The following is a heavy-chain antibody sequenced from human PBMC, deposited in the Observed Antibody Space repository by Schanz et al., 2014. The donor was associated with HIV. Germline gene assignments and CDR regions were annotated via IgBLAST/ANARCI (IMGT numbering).Heavy chain of an antibody. J-gene: IGHJ6*02. CDR2: ISAYNGNT. Sequence: QVQLVQSGAEVKKPGSSVKVSCKASGYTFTSYYMHWVRQAPGQGLEWMGWISAYNGNTNYAQKLQGRVTMTTDTSTNTAYMELRSLTSDDTAVYYCARPYCSSTGCYHYYGMDVWGQGTTVTVSS. CDR3: ARPYCSSTGCYHYYGMDV. V-gene: IGHV1-18*04. D-gene: IGHD2-2*01. CDR1: GYTFTSYY.